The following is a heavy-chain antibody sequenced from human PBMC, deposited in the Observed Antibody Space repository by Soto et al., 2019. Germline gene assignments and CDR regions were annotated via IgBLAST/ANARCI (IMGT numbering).Heavy chain of an antibody. Sequence: QVQLQESGPGLVKPSQTLSLTCTVSGGSISSGDYYWSWIRQPPGKGLEWIGYIYYSGSTYYNPSLKSRVSISVDTSYNQFSLKLSSVTAADTAVYYCASIMTTVVTVDYWGQGTLVTVSS. J-gene: IGHJ4*02. V-gene: IGHV4-30-4*01. CDR2: IYYSGST. CDR1: GGSISSGDYY. D-gene: IGHD4-17*01. CDR3: ASIMTTVVTVDY.